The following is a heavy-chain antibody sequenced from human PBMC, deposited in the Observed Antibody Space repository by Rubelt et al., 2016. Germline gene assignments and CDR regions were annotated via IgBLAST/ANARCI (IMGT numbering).Heavy chain of an antibody. J-gene: IGHJ4*02. CDR1: GFTLTTAG. Sequence: EVQLVESGGGLVKPGESLRLSCAASGFTLTTAGMTWIRQAPGKGLVWVSRIDSDGSSTTYADPVKGRFTTSGDNAKNTLDLQMNSLRAEDTAVYYCARGKILDSGWNFGSNDYWGQGTLVTVSS. CDR3: ARGKILDSGWNFGSNDY. V-gene: IGHV3-74*02. CDR2: IDSDGSST. D-gene: IGHD6-19*01.